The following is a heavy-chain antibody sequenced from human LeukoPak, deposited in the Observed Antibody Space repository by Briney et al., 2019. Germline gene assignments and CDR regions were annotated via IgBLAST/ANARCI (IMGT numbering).Heavy chain of an antibody. CDR3: ASSIAVAGPGYFDY. V-gene: IGHV4-59*08. Sequence: KPSETLSLTCTVSGGSISSYYWSWIRQPPGKGLEWIGYICYSGSTNYNPSLKSRVTISVDTSKNQFSLKLSSVTAADTAVYYCASSIAVAGPGYFDYWGQGTLVTASS. J-gene: IGHJ4*02. CDR1: GGSISSYY. D-gene: IGHD6-19*01. CDR2: ICYSGST.